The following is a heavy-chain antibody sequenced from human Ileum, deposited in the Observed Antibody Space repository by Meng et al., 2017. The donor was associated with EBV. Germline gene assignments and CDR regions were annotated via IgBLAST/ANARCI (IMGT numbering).Heavy chain of an antibody. J-gene: IGHJ4*02. CDR3: GRAPDF. Sequence: LQLTVSGPGLVKPSETLSLTCTVSSGFVNSPYYYWGWIRQPPGKGLEWLGSIYYSGTTYYNPSLKGRVTISMDTSKNQFSLKVTSVTAADTAVYYCGRAPDFWGQGTLVTVSS. CDR2: IYYSGTT. CDR1: SGFVNSPYYY. V-gene: IGHV4-39*07.